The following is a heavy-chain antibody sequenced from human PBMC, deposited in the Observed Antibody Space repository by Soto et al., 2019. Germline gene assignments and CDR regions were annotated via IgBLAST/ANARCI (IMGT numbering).Heavy chain of an antibody. D-gene: IGHD2-21*01. CDR1: GFSFGVSGVG. V-gene: IGHV2-5*01. Sequence: QITLKESGPTLVKPTQTLTLTCTFSGFSFGVSGVGVGWSRQPPGRALEWLGLVFWNDDKRYSPSLESRLTXXXXXXXXXXXXXXXXXXXXXXXTXXCARAYTYDFDHWGQGTLVTVSS. CDR2: VFWNDDK. J-gene: IGHJ4*02. CDR3: ARAYTYDFDH.